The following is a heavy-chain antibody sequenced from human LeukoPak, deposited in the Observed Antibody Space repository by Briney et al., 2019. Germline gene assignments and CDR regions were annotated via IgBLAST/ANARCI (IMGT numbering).Heavy chain of an antibody. CDR2: VYYSGST. Sequence: SETLSLTCSVSGGSISCSNYYWGWIRQSPGKGLEWIGSVYYSGSTYDNPSLKSRITVSVDTSKNQFSLKVSSVTAADTAVHYCARLLYDGSGYYYFDYWGQGTLVSVSS. J-gene: IGHJ4*02. D-gene: IGHD3-22*01. V-gene: IGHV4-39*01. CDR1: GGSISCSNYY. CDR3: ARLLYDGSGYYYFDY.